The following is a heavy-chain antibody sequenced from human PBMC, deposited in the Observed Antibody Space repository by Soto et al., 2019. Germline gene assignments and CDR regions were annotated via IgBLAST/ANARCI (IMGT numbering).Heavy chain of an antibody. V-gene: IGHV1-18*01. CDR1: GYTFTSYG. D-gene: IGHD5-18*01. CDR2: ISAYNGNT. Sequence: QVQLVQSGAEVKKPGASVKVSCKASGYTFTSYGISWVRQAPGQGLVWMGWISAYNGNTNYAQKLQGRVTMTTDTSPSTPYMELRSLRSDDTAVYYCAKTFGYSYAIDYWGQGTLVTVSS. J-gene: IGHJ4*02. CDR3: AKTFGYSYAIDY.